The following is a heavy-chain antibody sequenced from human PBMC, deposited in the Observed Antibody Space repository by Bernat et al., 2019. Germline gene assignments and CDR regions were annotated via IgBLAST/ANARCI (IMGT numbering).Heavy chain of an antibody. V-gene: IGHV1-69*01. CDR3: ARERRAQLLLGYFDY. D-gene: IGHD2-2*01. Sequence: QVQLVQSGAEVKKPVSSVKVSCKASGGTFSSYAISWVRQAPGQGLEWMGGIIPIFGTANDAQKFQGRVTITADESTSTAYMELSSLRSEDTAVYYCARERRAQLLLGYFDYWGQGTLVTVS. J-gene: IGHJ4*02. CDR2: IIPIFGTA. CDR1: GGTFSSYA.